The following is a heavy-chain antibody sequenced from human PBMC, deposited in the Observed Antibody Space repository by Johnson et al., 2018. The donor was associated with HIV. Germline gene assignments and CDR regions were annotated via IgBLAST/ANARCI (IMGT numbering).Heavy chain of an antibody. CDR3: AKGFGASSGAFDI. Sequence: DSVKGRFTISRDNAKKSLYLQMNSLRAEDTAVYYCAKGFGASSGAFDIWGQGTMVTVSS. D-gene: IGHD1-26*01. J-gene: IGHJ3*02. V-gene: IGHV3-11*04.